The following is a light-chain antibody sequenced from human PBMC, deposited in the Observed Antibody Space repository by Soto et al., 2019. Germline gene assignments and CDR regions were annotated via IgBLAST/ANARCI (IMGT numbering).Light chain of an antibody. Sequence: ETVMTQSPATLSVSPWERATLSCRASQSVSSTLAWYQQIPGQAPTLLLYDTSTRANGIPARFSGSGSGTELTLTISSLQSEDFAVYYCQQYNNWSSITFGQGTRLEIK. J-gene: IGKJ5*01. CDR2: DTS. CDR3: QQYNNWSSIT. V-gene: IGKV3-15*01. CDR1: QSVSST.